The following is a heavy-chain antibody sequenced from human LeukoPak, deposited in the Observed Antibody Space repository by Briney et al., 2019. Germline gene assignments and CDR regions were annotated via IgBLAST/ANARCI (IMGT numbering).Heavy chain of an antibody. D-gene: IGHD2-15*01. CDR3: ARTLGYCSGGSCYHYYFDY. Sequence: ASVKVSCKASGYTFTSYGISWVRQAPGQGLEWMGWISAHNGNTNYAQKLQGRVTMTTDTSTSTAYMELRSLRSDDTAVYYCARTLGYCSGGSCYHYYFDYWGQGTLVTVSS. V-gene: IGHV1-18*01. J-gene: IGHJ4*02. CDR1: GYTFTSYG. CDR2: ISAHNGNT.